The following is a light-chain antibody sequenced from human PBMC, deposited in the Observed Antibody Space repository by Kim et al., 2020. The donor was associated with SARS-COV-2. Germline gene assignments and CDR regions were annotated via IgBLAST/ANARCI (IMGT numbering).Light chain of an antibody. CDR2: AAS. CDR3: QESYNTPVA. CDR1: QSVGIY. J-gene: IGKJ1*01. V-gene: IGKV1-39*01. Sequence: DIQMTQSPSSLSASVGDRVTITCRSSQSVGIYLNWHQQKPGKAPKLLIYAASSLQGGVPSRFGGSGSGTDFTLTISSLQPEDFATYYCQESYNTPVAFGQGAQV.